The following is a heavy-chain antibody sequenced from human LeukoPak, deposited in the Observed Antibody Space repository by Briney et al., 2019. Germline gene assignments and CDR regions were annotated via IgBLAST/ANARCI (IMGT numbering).Heavy chain of an antibody. CDR3: AKENSSGYDRMYYFDY. D-gene: IGHD3-22*01. J-gene: IGHJ4*02. Sequence: GRSLRLSCAASGFTFSSYAMHWVRQAPGKGLEWVAVISYDGSNKYYADSVKGRFTISRDNSKNTLYLQMNSVRAEDTALYYCAKENSSGYDRMYYFDYWGQGTLVTVSS. CDR2: ISYDGSNK. CDR1: GFTFSSYA. V-gene: IGHV3-30*04.